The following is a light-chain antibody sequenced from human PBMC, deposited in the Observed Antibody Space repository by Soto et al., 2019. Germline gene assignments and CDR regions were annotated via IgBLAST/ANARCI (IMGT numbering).Light chain of an antibody. V-gene: IGKV3-20*01. CDR1: QTISSTF. J-gene: IGKJ4*01. CDR2: GAS. Sequence: EIVLTQSPGTLSLSPGERATLLCRASQTISSTFLAWYQQKPGRAPRLLIYGASSRATGIPDRFSGSGSGTDFALTISRLEPEDFAVYYFQQFGSSPAFGGGTKVEIK. CDR3: QQFGSSPA.